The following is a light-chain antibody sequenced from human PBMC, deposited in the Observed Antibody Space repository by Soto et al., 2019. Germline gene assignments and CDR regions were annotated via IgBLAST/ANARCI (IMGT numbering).Light chain of an antibody. V-gene: IGKV3-15*01. Sequence: EIVLSQSPATLSVSTGERVTLSCRASQSVDINLAWYQQKPGQAPRLLIYGASTRATDMPGRFSGRGAGAEFTLTISSLQSEYFAVYYCQQYRSWPRTFGQGTKVDIK. CDR2: GAS. J-gene: IGKJ1*01. CDR1: QSVDIN. CDR3: QQYRSWPRT.